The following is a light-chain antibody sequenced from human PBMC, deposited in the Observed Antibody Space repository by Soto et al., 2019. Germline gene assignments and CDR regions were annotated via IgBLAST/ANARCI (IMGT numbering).Light chain of an antibody. Sequence: EIVLTQSPGTLSLSPGERATLSCGASLSVTSNYLAWYQQKPGQGPRLLIYAASTRATGIPGRFSGSGSGTEFTLTISSLQPEDVATYYCLQLNTYPWTFGQGTKVDIK. V-gene: IGKV3D-20*02. CDR1: LSVTSNY. CDR3: LQLNTYPWT. J-gene: IGKJ1*01. CDR2: AAS.